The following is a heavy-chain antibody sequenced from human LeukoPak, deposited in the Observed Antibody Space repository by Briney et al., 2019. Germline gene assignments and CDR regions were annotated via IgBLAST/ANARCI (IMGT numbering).Heavy chain of an antibody. CDR1: GFTFGSYA. D-gene: IGHD6-19*01. CDR2: ISGRAAST. CDR3: AKGYSSGWGRAFDI. Sequence: QPGGTLRLSCAASGFTFGSYAMTWVRQAPGKGLEWVSGISGRAASTYYADSVKGRFTISRDNSKNTLYLQMNSLRAEDTAVYYCAKGYSSGWGRAFDIWGQGTMVTVSS. J-gene: IGHJ3*02. V-gene: IGHV3-23*01.